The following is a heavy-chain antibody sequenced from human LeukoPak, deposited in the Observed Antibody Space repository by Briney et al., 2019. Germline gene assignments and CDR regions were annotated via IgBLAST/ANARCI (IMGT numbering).Heavy chain of an antibody. V-gene: IGHV1-2*06. CDR1: GYTFTGYY. CDR3: ARESGDDYGDYDYYYYYMDV. J-gene: IGHJ6*03. CDR2: INPNSGGT. Sequence: EASVKVSCKASGYTFTGYYMQWVRQAPGQGLEWMGRINPNSGGTNYAQKFQGRVTMTRDTSISTAYMEMSRLRSDDTAVYYCARESGDDYGDYDYYYYYMDVWGKGTTVTLSS. D-gene: IGHD4-17*01.